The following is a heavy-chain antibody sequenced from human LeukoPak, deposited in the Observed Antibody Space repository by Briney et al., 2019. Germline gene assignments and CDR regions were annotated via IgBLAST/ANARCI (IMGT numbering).Heavy chain of an antibody. V-gene: IGHV1-18*01. D-gene: IGHD3-9*01. Sequence: ASVKASCKTSGYTFSPYGISWVRQAPGQGLEWMGWVSTYNGETKYAQKLQDRVTMSTDTSTTTAYMELRSLRFGDTAVYYCARGILADDILTGPWGQGTLVTVSS. CDR1: GYTFSPYG. CDR2: VSTYNGET. CDR3: ARGILADDILTGP. J-gene: IGHJ5*02.